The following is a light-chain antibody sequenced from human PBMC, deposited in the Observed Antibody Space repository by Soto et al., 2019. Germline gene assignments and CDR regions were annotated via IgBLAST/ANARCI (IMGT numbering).Light chain of an antibody. CDR1: SSNIGAGYH. CDR3: QSFDSSLHVV. Sequence: QSVLTQPPSVSGAPGQRVTISCTGSSSNIGAGYHVHWYQQLPGTAPKLLIYNNNNRPSGVPGRFSGSKSGTSASLAITGLQADDEADYYCQSFDSSLHVVFGVGTKVTVL. V-gene: IGLV1-40*01. J-gene: IGLJ2*01. CDR2: NNN.